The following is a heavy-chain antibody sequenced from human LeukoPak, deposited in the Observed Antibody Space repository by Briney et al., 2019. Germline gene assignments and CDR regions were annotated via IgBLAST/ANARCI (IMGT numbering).Heavy chain of an antibody. Sequence: GGSLRLSCAASGFTFSSYGMHWVRQAPGKGLEWVAFIRYDGSNKYYADSVKGRFTISRGNSKNTLYLQMNSLRAEDTAVYYCAKGRYCSGGSCYGDYFDYWGQGTLVTVSS. V-gene: IGHV3-30*02. J-gene: IGHJ4*02. CDR1: GFTFSSYG. CDR2: IRYDGSNK. CDR3: AKGRYCSGGSCYGDYFDY. D-gene: IGHD2-15*01.